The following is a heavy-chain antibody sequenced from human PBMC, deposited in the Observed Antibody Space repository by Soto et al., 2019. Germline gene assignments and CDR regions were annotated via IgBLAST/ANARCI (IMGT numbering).Heavy chain of an antibody. V-gene: IGHV3-21*01. CDR1: GFTFSSYS. Sequence: GGSLRLSCAASGFTFSSYSMNWVRQAPGKGLEWVSSISSSSSYIYYADSVKGRFTISRDNAKNSLYLQMNSLRAEDTAVYYCATVGIYGSGKTGTNDAFDIWGQGTMVTVSS. CDR2: ISSSSSYI. CDR3: ATVGIYGSGKTGTNDAFDI. J-gene: IGHJ3*02. D-gene: IGHD3-10*01.